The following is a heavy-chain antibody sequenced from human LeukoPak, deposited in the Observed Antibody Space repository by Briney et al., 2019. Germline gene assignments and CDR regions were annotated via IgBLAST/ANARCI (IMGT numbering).Heavy chain of an antibody. V-gene: IGHV4-34*01. J-gene: IGHJ4*02. Sequence: PSETLSLTCAVYGGSFSGYDWSWIRQPPGKGLEWIGEINHSGSTNYNPSLKSRVTISVDTSKNQFSLKLSSVTAADTAVYYCARGEGIVGATFDFDYWGQGTLVTVSS. CDR2: INHSGST. D-gene: IGHD1-26*01. CDR3: ARGEGIVGATFDFDY. CDR1: GGSFSGYD.